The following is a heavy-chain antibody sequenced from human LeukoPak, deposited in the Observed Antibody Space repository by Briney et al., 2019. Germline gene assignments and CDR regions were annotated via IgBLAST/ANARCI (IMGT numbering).Heavy chain of an antibody. V-gene: IGHV1-8*01. CDR1: GYTFTSYD. CDR2: MNPNSGNT. J-gene: IGHJ6*03. D-gene: IGHD3-10*01. CDR3: ARVVRGVGYYYYYYMDV. Sequence: ASVKVSCKASGYTFTSYDINWVRQATGQGLEWMGWMNPNSGNTGYAQKFQGRVTMTRNTSISTAYMELSSLRSEDTAVYYCARVVRGVGYYYYYYMDVWGKGTTVTVSS.